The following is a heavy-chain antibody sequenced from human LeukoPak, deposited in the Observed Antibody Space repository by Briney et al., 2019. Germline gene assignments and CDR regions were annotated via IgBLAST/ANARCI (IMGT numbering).Heavy chain of an antibody. Sequence: GGSLRLSCTASGFTFSSYGMHWVRQAPGKGLEWVAVIWYDGSNKYYADSVKGRFTISRDNSKNTLYLQMNSLRAEDTAVYYCARVSVYSSGTSDYWGQGTLVTVSS. J-gene: IGHJ4*02. CDR2: IWYDGSNK. CDR3: ARVSVYSSGTSDY. CDR1: GFTFSSYG. D-gene: IGHD6-19*01. V-gene: IGHV3-33*01.